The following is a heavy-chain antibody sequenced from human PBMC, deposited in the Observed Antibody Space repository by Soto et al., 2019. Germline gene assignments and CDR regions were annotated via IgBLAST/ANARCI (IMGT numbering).Heavy chain of an antibody. CDR1: GFTVSSNY. J-gene: IGHJ3*02. Sequence: GSLRLSCAASGFTVSSNYMSWVRQAPGKGLEWVSVIYSGGSTYYADSVKGRFTISRDNSKNTLYLQMNSLRAEDTAVYYCARSPFIYYDSSGYGPGAFDIWGQGTMVT. CDR3: ARSPFIYYDSSGYGPGAFDI. D-gene: IGHD3-22*01. V-gene: IGHV3-53*01. CDR2: IYSGGST.